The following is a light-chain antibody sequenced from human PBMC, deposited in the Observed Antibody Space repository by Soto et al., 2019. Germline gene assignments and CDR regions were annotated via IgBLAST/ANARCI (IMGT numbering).Light chain of an antibody. CDR1: QSVSSN. CDR2: GAS. Sequence: EVVMTQSPATLSVSPGERASLSCRASQSVSSNVAWYQQKPGQAPRLLIYGASTRATGIPARFSGSGSGTEFTLTISSLQSEDFVVYYCQQYNTWPTFGQGTKVDIK. J-gene: IGKJ1*01. CDR3: QQYNTWPT. V-gene: IGKV3-15*01.